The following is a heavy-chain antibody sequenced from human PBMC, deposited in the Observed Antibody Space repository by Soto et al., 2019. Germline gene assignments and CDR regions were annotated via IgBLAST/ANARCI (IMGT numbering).Heavy chain of an antibody. J-gene: IGHJ6*02. CDR3: ARDDYYYGMDV. CDR1: GGSISSGGYS. V-gene: IGHV4-30-2*01. Sequence: SSETLSLTCAVSGGSISSGGYSWSWIRQPPGKGLEWIGYIYHSGSTYYNPSLKSRVTISVDRSKNQFSLKLSSVTAADTAVYYCARDDYYYGMDVWGQGTTVTV. CDR2: IYHSGST.